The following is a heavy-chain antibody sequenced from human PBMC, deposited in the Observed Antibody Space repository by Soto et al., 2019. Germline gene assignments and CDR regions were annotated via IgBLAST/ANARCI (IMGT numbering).Heavy chain of an antibody. Sequence: QVQLVQSGAEVKKPGSSVKVSCKASGCTFSSYASSWVRQAPGQGLEWMGGIIPIFGTANYAQKLQGRVTTTADDSTSRDYMELSSLGSEDTAVYCYARAKRTYSGCYFDHDYWGQGTLVTVSS. CDR2: IIPIFGTA. V-gene: IGHV1-69*12. CDR1: GCTFSSYA. D-gene: IGHD1-26*01. J-gene: IGHJ4*02. CDR3: ARAKRTYSGCYFDHDY.